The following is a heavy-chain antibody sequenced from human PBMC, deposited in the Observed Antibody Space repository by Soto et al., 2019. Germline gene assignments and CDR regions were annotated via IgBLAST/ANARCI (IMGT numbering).Heavy chain of an antibody. CDR3: ARDRIPPKGATGYWYFDL. J-gene: IGHJ2*01. CDR2: INPSGGS. Sequence: QVQLVQSGAEVKKPGASVKVSCKASGYTFTSYYMHWVRQAPGQGLGWMGIINPSGGSSYAQKFQGRVTMTRDTSTSTVYMELSSVTSEDTDVYYCARDRIPPKGATGYWYFDLWGRGTLVTVSS. V-gene: IGHV1-46*03. D-gene: IGHD1-1*01. CDR1: GYTFTSYY.